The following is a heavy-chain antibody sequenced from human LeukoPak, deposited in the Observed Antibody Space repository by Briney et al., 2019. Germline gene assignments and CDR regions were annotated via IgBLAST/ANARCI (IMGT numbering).Heavy chain of an antibody. V-gene: IGHV3-23*01. CDR3: AKLPYCYGSGYSSSWYWEYYFDY. D-gene: IGHD6-13*01. J-gene: IGHJ4*02. CDR2: ISGSGGST. CDR1: GFTFSSYA. Sequence: GGSLRLSCAASGFTFSSYAMSWVRQAPGKGLEWVSAISGSGGSTYYADSVKGRFTISRDNSKNTLYLQMNSLRAEDTAVYYCAKLPYCYGSGYSSSWYWEYYFDYWGQGTLVTVSS.